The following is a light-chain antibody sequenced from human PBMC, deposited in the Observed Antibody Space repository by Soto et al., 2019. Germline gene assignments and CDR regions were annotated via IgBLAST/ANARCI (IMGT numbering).Light chain of an antibody. CDR2: ATN. V-gene: IGLV1-40*01. CDR1: NSNIGAGFN. CDR3: QSYDSSLNVVV. Sequence: QSVLTQPPSVSGAPGQRVIISCTRSNSNIGAGFNVHWYQHLPGTAPKLLLYATNDRPAGVPERFSGSRSDTSASLAITGLQAEDEAEYYCQSYDSSLNVVVFGGGTKLTVL. J-gene: IGLJ2*01.